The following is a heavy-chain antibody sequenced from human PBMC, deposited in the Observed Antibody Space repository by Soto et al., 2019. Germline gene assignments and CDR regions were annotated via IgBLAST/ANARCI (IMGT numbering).Heavy chain of an antibody. V-gene: IGHV3-20*01. CDR3: ARATMVRGVISYYYYYMDV. J-gene: IGHJ6*03. Sequence: GGSLRLSCAASGFTFDDYGMSWVRQAPGKGLEWVSSINWNGGGTGYADSVKGRFTISRDNAKNSLYLQMNSLRAEDTALYHCARATMVRGVISYYYYYMDVWGKGTTVTVSS. CDR2: INWNGGGT. D-gene: IGHD3-10*01. CDR1: GFTFDDYG.